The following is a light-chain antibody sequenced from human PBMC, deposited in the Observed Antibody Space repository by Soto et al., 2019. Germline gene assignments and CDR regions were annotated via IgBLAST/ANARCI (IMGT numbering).Light chain of an antibody. V-gene: IGKV1-12*01. CDR1: QGISSR. J-gene: IGKJ4*01. Sequence: DIQMTQSPSSVSASVGDRVTITCRASQGISSRLAWYQQKPGKAPKLLIYTASSLQSGIPARFSGSGSGTDFTLTISSLEPEDFAVYYCQQRSNWPLTFGGGTKVDIK. CDR2: TAS. CDR3: QQRSNWPLT.